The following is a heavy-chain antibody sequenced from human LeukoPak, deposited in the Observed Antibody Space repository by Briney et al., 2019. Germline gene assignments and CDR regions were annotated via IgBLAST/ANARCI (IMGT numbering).Heavy chain of an antibody. J-gene: IGHJ4*02. V-gene: IGHV3-11*05. D-gene: IGHD5-12*01. CDR3: ARVLGGYSGYGPFDY. CDR1: GFTFSDYY. CDR2: ISSSSSYT. Sequence: PGGSLRLSCAASGFTFSDYYMSWIRQAPGKGLEWVSYISSSSSYTNYADSVKGRFTISRDNAKNSLYLQMNSLRAEDTAVYYCARVLGGYSGYGPFDYWGQGTLVTVSS.